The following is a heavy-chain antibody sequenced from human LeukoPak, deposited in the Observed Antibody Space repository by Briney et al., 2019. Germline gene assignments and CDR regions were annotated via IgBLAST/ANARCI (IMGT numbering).Heavy chain of an antibody. D-gene: IGHD3-22*01. CDR3: ARDGSSGYTKY. CDR1: GFTFSSYN. V-gene: IGHV3-48*01. CDR2: ISSSSSTI. J-gene: IGHJ4*02. Sequence: GGSLRLSCAASGFTFSSYNMNWVRQAPGKGLEWVSYISSSSSTIYYADSVKGRFTISRDNAKNSLYLQMNSLRAEDTAVYYCARDGSSGYTKYWGQGTLVTVSS.